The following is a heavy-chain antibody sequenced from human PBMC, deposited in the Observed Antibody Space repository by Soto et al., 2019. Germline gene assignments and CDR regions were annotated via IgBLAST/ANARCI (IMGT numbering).Heavy chain of an antibody. J-gene: IGHJ6*02. Sequence: GGALRLSCAASGFTFSSDGMHWVRQAPGKGLEWVAVIWYEGSNKYYADSVKVRFTISRHNSKNTLYLQMHSLRAEDTTVYYCARDGLDRNYYYYGMDVWGQGTTVTVSS. V-gene: IGHV3-33*01. CDR1: GFTFSSDG. CDR2: IWYEGSNK. CDR3: ARDGLDRNYYYYGMDV.